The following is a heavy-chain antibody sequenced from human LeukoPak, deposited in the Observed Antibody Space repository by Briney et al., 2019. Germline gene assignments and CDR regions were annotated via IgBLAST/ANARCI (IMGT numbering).Heavy chain of an antibody. CDR3: ARSLGDYIYYFDY. Sequence: PSGTLSLTCTVSGGSISSGDYYWSWIRQPPGKGLEWIGYIYYSGSTYYNPSLKSRVTISVDTSKNQFSLKLSSVTAADTAVYYCARSLGDYIYYFDYWGQGTLVTVSS. J-gene: IGHJ4*02. V-gene: IGHV4-30-4*01. D-gene: IGHD4-17*01. CDR2: IYYSGST. CDR1: GGSISSGDYY.